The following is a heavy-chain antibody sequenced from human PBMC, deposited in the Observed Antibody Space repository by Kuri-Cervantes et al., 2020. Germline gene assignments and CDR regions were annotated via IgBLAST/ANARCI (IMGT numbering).Heavy chain of an antibody. Sequence: GESLKISCAASGFTVSSNYMSWVRQAPGKGLEWVSVIYSGGSTYYADSVKGRFTISRDNAENSLYLQMNSLRAEDTAVYYCARRAPGLRAYSSSPYAFDIWGQGTMVTVSS. V-gene: IGHV3-53*01. CDR1: GFTVSSNY. CDR2: IYSGGST. J-gene: IGHJ3*02. D-gene: IGHD6-13*01. CDR3: ARRAPGLRAYSSSPYAFDI.